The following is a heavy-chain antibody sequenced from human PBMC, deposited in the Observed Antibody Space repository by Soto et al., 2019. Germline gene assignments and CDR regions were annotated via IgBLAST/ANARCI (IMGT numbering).Heavy chain of an antibody. CDR1: GVSITSGSYY. CDR3: ARGGYDTSGQTFIGWGPDC. J-gene: IGHJ4*02. V-gene: IGHV4-30-4*01. Sequence: HVQLQESGPGPVTPSQTLSLSCTVSGVSITSGSYYWTWVRQSPGKGVEWIAYRYYSGNTYYNPSLNSRATISVDTSKNQSFLKLTSVTAADTAAYYCARGGYDTSGQTFIGWGPDCWGQGTLVTVSS. D-gene: IGHD3-22*01. CDR2: RYYSGNT.